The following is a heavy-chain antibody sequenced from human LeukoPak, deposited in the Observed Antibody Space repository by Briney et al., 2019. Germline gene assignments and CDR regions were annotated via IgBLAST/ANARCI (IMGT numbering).Heavy chain of an antibody. V-gene: IGHV1-8*03. J-gene: IGHJ4*02. CDR2: MNPNSGNT. CDR3: ARVRTGTSFDY. Sequence: ASVKVSCKASGYIFTSYDINWVRQATGQGLEWMGWMNPNSGNTGYAQKFQGRVTITRNTSISTAYMELSSLRSEDTTVYYCARVRTGTSFDYWGQGTLVTVSS. D-gene: IGHD1-7*01. CDR1: GYIFTSYD.